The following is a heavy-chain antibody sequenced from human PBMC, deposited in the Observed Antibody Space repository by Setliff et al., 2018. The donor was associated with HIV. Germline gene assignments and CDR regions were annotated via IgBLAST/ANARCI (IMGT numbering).Heavy chain of an antibody. V-gene: IGHV4-4*02. CDR1: GDSISRNYW. J-gene: IGHJ6*03. CDR2: IYHSGST. CDR3: AQESPTTGYYYYMDV. Sequence: PSETLSLTCAVSGDSISRNYWWSWVRQPPGKGLEWIGKIYHSGSTNFNPSLQSRVTISVDKSKNQFSLHLTSVTAADTGVYYCAQESPTTGYYYYMDVWGKGTTVTVSS.